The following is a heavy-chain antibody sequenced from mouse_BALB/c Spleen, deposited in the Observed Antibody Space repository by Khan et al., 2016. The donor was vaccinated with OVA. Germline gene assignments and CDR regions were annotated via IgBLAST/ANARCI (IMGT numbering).Heavy chain of an antibody. CDR3: ARVDNNGTMDF. CDR2: INTYTGEP. D-gene: IGHD3-3*01. J-gene: IGHJ4*01. V-gene: IGHV9-3-1*01. Sequence: QIQLVQSGPELKKPGETVQISCKASGFTFTNYGMNWVRQAPGKGLKWMGWINTYTGEPTFTDDFKGRFAFSLETSASTASLQIHNLKNEDTATISSARVDNNGTMDFWGQGTTVTVSS. CDR1: GFTFTNYG.